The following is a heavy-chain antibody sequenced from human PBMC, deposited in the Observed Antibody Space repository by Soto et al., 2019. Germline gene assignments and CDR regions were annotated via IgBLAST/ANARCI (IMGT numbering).Heavy chain of an antibody. CDR3: AITAMITRDSSPSFDY. D-gene: IGHD5-18*01. Sequence: PGVSLRLSCAASGRTFSKVWMTWGGRAPGKGLEWGGRIKTKSDGDTAGVAAPVKARFTISSDDSTNTVFLDLNSMKSEATALYYCAITAMITRDSSPSFDYWGRGTQVTVSS. J-gene: IGHJ4*02. CDR2: IKTKSDGDTA. V-gene: IGHV3-15*01. CDR1: GRTFSKVW.